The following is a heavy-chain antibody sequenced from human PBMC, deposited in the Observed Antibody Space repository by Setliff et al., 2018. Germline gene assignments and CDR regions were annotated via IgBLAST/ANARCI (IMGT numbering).Heavy chain of an antibody. CDR1: GVSIRSHY. CDR2: IYNSGST. CDR3: ARLPYSSGWYFDY. J-gene: IGHJ4*02. D-gene: IGHD6-19*01. V-gene: IGHV4-59*11. Sequence: PSETLSLTCTVSGVSIRSHYWSWIRQPPGEGLEWIGHIYNSGSTKYKSSLRSRVTMSVDTSKNQFSLTVTSVVAADTAVCYCARLPYSSGWYFDYWGQGMLVTVSS.